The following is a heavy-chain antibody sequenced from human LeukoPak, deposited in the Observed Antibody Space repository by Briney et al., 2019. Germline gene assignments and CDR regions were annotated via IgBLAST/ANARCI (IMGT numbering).Heavy chain of an antibody. Sequence: ASVEVSCKASGYTFTSYYMHWVRQAPGQGLEWMGIINPSGGSTSYAQKFQGRVTMTRDTSTSTVYMELSSLRSGDTAVYYCARSLSSDYDFWSGYYSDWGQGTLVTVSS. CDR3: ARSLSSDYDFWSGYYSD. CDR1: GYTFTSYY. D-gene: IGHD3-3*01. V-gene: IGHV1-46*01. J-gene: IGHJ4*02. CDR2: INPSGGST.